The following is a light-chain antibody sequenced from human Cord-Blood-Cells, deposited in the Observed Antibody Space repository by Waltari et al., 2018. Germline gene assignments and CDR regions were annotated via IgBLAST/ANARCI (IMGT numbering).Light chain of an antibody. CDR3: QQSYSTPYT. CDR1: QSISSY. Sequence: DIQMIHSASSLSSSVVDRVTITCRASQSISSYLNWYQQKPGKAPKLLIYAASSLQSGVPSRFSGSGSGTDFTLTISSLQPEDFATYYCQQSYSTPYTFGQGNKLEIK. V-gene: IGKV1-39*01. J-gene: IGKJ2*01. CDR2: AAS.